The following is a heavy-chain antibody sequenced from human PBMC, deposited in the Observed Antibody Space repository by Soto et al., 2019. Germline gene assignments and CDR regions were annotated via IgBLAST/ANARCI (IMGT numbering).Heavy chain of an antibody. V-gene: IGHV3-23*01. D-gene: IGHD3-10*01. J-gene: IGHJ4*02. Sequence: GGSLRLSCAAFGFTFGHSAMSWVRQAPGKGLEWVAAISGTGGAAYYADSVKGRFTISRDNSRNTLFLQMNSLRVDDTAIYHCAKPEEVVRGFDFWGLGTLVPVSS. CDR2: ISGTGGAA. CDR1: GFTFGHSA. CDR3: AKPEEVVRGFDF.